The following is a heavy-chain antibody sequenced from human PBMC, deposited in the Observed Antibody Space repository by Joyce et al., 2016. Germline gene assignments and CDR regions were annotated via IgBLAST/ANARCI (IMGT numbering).Heavy chain of an antibody. CDR3: ARAVGIYYFDS. J-gene: IGHJ4*02. D-gene: IGHD2/OR15-2a*01. CDR1: GVSISTSGYS. Sequence: QLQLHESGSGLVKPSQTLSLTCDVSGVSISTSGYSWSWIRQPPGKGLEWIGYIYHSATTYDNPPLKSRVTISGDRSKNQFFLELNSVTAADTAVYFCARAVGIYYFDSWGPGTLVTVSS. V-gene: IGHV4-30-2*01. CDR2: IYHSATT.